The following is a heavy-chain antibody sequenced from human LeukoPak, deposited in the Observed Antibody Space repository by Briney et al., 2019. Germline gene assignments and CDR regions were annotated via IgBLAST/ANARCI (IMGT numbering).Heavy chain of an antibody. Sequence: SQTLSLTCTVSGGSLSSGDYYWSWVRQPPGKGLEWIGYIYYSGSTYYNPSLKSRVTISVDTSKNQFSLKLSSVTAADTAVYYCANYYDSSEDNGMDVWGQGTTVTVSS. D-gene: IGHD3-22*01. CDR1: GGSLSSGDYY. CDR3: ANYYDSSEDNGMDV. J-gene: IGHJ6*02. CDR2: IYYSGST. V-gene: IGHV4-30-4*01.